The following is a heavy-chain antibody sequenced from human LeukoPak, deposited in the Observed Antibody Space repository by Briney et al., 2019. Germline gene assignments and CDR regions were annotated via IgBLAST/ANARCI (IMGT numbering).Heavy chain of an antibody. J-gene: IGHJ3*02. CDR3: ARDFSEGAFDI. Sequence: SETLSLTCGVSGGSISSSNWWSWVRQPPGKGLEWIGEIYHSGSTKYNPSLKSRVTISIDTSKNQFSLRLSSVTAADTAVYYCARDFSEGAFDIWAQGTMVSVSS. D-gene: IGHD3-10*01. CDR2: IYHSGST. V-gene: IGHV4-4*02. CDR1: GGSISSSNW.